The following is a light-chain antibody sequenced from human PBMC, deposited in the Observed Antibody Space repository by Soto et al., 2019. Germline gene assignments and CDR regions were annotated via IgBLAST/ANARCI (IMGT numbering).Light chain of an antibody. CDR3: QQRSNWPPIT. J-gene: IGKJ5*01. Sequence: DIQMTQSPYSLSASVGDRVTITCRASQSISNYLNWYQHKPGKAPKLLIYAASNLQGGVPSRFSGSGSGTDFTLTISSLQPEDFATYYCQQRSNWPPITFGQGTRLEIK. V-gene: IGKV1-39*01. CDR2: AAS. CDR1: QSISNY.